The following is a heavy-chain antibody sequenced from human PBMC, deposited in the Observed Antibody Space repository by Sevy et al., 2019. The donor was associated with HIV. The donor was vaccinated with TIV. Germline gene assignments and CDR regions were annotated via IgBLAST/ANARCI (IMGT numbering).Heavy chain of an antibody. J-gene: IGHJ4*02. CDR1: GGSFSGYY. V-gene: IGHV4-34*01. CDR2: INHSGST. Sequence: SETLSLTCAVYGGSFSGYYWSWIRQPPGKGLEWIGEINHSGSTNYNPSLKSRVTISVDTSKNQFSLKLSSVTAADTAVYYCARVPGDRSGSYPPHFDYWGQGTLVTVSS. CDR3: ARVPGDRSGSYPPHFDY. D-gene: IGHD3-10*01.